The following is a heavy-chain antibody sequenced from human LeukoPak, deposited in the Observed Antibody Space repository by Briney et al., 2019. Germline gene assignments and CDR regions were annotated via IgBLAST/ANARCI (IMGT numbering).Heavy chain of an antibody. CDR3: AKAHGVAATLDY. V-gene: IGHV3-23*01. Sequence: GGSLRLSCAASGFTFSSYAMSWVRQAPGKGLEWVSAISGSGGSTHYAVSVKGRFTISRDNSKNTLYLQMNSLRAEDTAVYYCAKAHGVAATLDYWGQGTLVTVSS. CDR2: ISGSGGST. D-gene: IGHD6-25*01. J-gene: IGHJ4*02. CDR1: GFTFSSYA.